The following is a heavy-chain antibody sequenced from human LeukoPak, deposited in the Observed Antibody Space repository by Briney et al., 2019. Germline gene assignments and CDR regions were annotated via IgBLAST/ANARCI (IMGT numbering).Heavy chain of an antibody. CDR1: GFTFDDYA. V-gene: IGHV3-9*01. J-gene: IGHJ4*02. CDR3: ARDAKGDAPNFDY. D-gene: IGHD2-2*01. Sequence: PGGSLRLSCAASGFTFDDYAMHWVRQAPGKGLEWVSGITWNSGSIGYADSVKGQFTISRDNAKNSLYLQMNSLRAEDTAVYYCARDAKGDAPNFDYWGQGTLVTVSS. CDR2: ITWNSGSI.